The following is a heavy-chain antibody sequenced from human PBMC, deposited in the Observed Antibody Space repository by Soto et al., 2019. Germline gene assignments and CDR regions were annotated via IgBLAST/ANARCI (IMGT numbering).Heavy chain of an antibody. J-gene: IGHJ4*02. CDR1: GYTFTASC. V-gene: IGHV1-18*01. D-gene: IGHD4-17*01. CDR2: TSIYNGHT. Sequence: GSSVNVSCKASGYTFTASCISWVRQAPGQGLEWMGWTSIYNGHTEYSPKFLGRVVMTTDTSADTAYLELRSLRPDDAALYYCARWDDYGASDQYHFDHWGQGTLVTVSS. CDR3: ARWDDYGASDQYHFDH.